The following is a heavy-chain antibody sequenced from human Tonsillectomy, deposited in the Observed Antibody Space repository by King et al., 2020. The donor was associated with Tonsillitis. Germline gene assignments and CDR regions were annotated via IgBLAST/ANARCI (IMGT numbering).Heavy chain of an antibody. CDR1: GYSFPGYY. D-gene: IGHD2/OR15-2a*01. J-gene: IGHJ5*02. CDR3: ARDGNYFQGNWFDP. Sequence: LVQSGAEVKKPGASVRVSCKASGYSFPGYYIHWVRQAPGQGLEWMGWINPNSGGTNYAQKFQGRVTMTRDTSISTAYMELSRLRFDDTAVYYCARDGNYFQGNWFDPWGQGTLVTVSS. CDR2: INPNSGGT. V-gene: IGHV1-2*02.